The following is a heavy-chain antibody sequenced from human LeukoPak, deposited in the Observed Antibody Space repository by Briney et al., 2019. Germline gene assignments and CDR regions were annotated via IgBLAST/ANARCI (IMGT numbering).Heavy chain of an antibody. D-gene: IGHD1-26*01. V-gene: IGHV4-34*01. CDR2: INHSGST. CDR1: GGSFSGYY. Sequence: SETLSLTCAVYGGSFSGYYWSWIRQPPGKGLEWIGEINHSGSTNYNPSLKSRVTISVDTSKNQFSLKLSSVTAADTAVYYCAGGGSYYRFDPWGQGTLVTVSS. CDR3: AGGGSYYRFDP. J-gene: IGHJ5*02.